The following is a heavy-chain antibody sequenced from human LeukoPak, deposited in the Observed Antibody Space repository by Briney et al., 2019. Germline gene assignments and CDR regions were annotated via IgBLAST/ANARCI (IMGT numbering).Heavy chain of an antibody. J-gene: IGHJ6*02. D-gene: IGHD6-19*01. Sequence: PSETLSLTCTVSGGSISSYYWSWIRQPAGKGLEWIGRIYTSGSTNYNPSLKSRVTMSVDTSKNQFSLKLSSVTAADTAVYYCARDTKAVAGTIYYYYGMDVWGQGTPVTVSS. CDR2: IYTSGST. CDR1: GGSISSYY. V-gene: IGHV4-4*07. CDR3: ARDTKAVAGTIYYYYGMDV.